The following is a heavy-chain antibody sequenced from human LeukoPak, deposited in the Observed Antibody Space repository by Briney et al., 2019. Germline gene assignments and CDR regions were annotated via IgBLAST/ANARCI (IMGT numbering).Heavy chain of an antibody. Sequence: PGGSLRLSCVASGFTFSSYWMSWVRQAPGKGLEWVATIKQDGSDKYYVDSVKGRFTISRDNAKNSLYLQMNSLRAEDTAVYYCASVPRSSSDYWGQGTLVTVSS. D-gene: IGHD3-10*01. CDR3: ASVPRSSSDY. CDR2: IKQDGSDK. J-gene: IGHJ4*02. V-gene: IGHV3-7*05. CDR1: GFTFSSYW.